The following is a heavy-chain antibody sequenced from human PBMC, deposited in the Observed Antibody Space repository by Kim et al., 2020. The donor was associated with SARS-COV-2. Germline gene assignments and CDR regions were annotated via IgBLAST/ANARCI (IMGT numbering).Heavy chain of an antibody. V-gene: IGHV4-59*01. CDR3: ARCIAAAGTYYYGMDV. J-gene: IGHJ6*02. Sequence: SLKSRVTISVDTSKNQFSLKLSSVTAADTAVYYCARCIAAAGTYYYGMDVWGQGTTVTVSS. D-gene: IGHD6-13*01.